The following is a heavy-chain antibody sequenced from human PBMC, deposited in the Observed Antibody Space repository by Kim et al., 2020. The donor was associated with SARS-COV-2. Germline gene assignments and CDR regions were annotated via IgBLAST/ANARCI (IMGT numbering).Heavy chain of an antibody. CDR3: ARMTRGQEWTY. CDR1: GFTFRPYW. Sequence: GGSLRLSCAASGFTFRPYWMSWVRQAPGKGLEWVANIKEDGSEEYYVDSVKGRFTISRDNAKNLLYLQMSSLRGEDTAMYYCARMTRGQEWTYWGQGTLITVSS. J-gene: IGHJ4*02. CDR2: IKEDGSEE. V-gene: IGHV3-7*03. D-gene: IGHD4-17*01.